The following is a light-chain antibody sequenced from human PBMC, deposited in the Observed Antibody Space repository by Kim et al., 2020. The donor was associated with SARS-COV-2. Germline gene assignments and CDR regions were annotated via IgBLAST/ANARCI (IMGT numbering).Light chain of an antibody. CDR3: QQSYNTPRT. Sequence: DIQMTQSPSSLSASVGDRVTITCRASQSSSNYLNWYQQKPGKAPKLLIYAASSLQSGVPSRFSGSGSGTDFTLTISSLQPEDFATYYCQQSYNTPRTFGQGTKVDIK. V-gene: IGKV1-39*01. CDR2: AAS. CDR1: QSSSNY. J-gene: IGKJ1*01.